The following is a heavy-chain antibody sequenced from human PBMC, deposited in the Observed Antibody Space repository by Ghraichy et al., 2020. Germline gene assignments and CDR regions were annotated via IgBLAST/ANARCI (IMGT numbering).Heavy chain of an antibody. Sequence: SETLSLTCAVYGGSFSGYYWSWIRQPPGKGLEWIGEINHSGSTNYNPSLTSRVTISVDTSKNQFSLKLSSVTAADTAVYYCARGRSRRSGMDVWGQGTTVTVSS. V-gene: IGHV4-34*01. J-gene: IGHJ6*02. CDR3: ARGRSRRSGMDV. CDR2: INHSGST. D-gene: IGHD6-13*01. CDR1: GGSFSGYY.